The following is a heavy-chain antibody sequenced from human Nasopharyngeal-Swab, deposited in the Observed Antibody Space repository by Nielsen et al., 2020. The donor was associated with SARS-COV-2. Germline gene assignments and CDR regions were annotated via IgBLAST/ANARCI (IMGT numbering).Heavy chain of an antibody. D-gene: IGHD3-3*01. Sequence: GESLKISCAASGFTFSSYWMSWVRQAPGKGLEWVANIKQDGSEEYYVDSVKGRFTISRDNAKNSLYLQMNSLRAEDTAVYYCASSHYDFWSGYYLGVDYWGQGTLVTVSS. V-gene: IGHV3-7*01. CDR1: GFTFSSYW. J-gene: IGHJ4*02. CDR3: ASSHYDFWSGYYLGVDY. CDR2: IKQDGSEE.